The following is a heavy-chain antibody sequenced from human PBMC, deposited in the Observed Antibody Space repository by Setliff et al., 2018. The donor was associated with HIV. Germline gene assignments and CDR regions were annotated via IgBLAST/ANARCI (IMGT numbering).Heavy chain of an antibody. CDR1: GFSLSTSGVG. V-gene: IGHV2-5*01. CDR2: IYWNDDK. D-gene: IGHD3-10*01. J-gene: IGHJ6*02. Sequence: GPTLVNPTQTLTLTCTFSGFSLSTSGVGVGWIRQPPGKALEWLALIYWNDDKRYSPSLKSRLTITKDTSKNQVALTMTNMDPVDTATYYCAHRLISWFGELGMDVWGQGTKVTVSS. CDR3: AHRLISWFGELGMDV.